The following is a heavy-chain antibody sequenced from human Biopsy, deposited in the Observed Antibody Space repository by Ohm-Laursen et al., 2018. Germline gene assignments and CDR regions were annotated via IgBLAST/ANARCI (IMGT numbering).Heavy chain of an antibody. CDR3: ARDRDRRGWFDP. D-gene: IGHD1-14*01. CDR1: GGSLSSYS. V-gene: IGHV4-4*07. CDR2: IYTSGIT. J-gene: IGHJ5*02. Sequence: TLSLTCTVSGGSLSSYSWSWIRQPAGKGLEWIGQIYTSGITNYNPSLKSRATMSVDTSKNKFSLRVGSVTAADTAVYYCARDRDRRGWFDPWGQGTLVTVSS.